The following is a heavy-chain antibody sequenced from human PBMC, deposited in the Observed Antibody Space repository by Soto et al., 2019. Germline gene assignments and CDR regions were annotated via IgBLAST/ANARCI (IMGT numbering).Heavy chain of an antibody. J-gene: IGHJ5*02. CDR3: ARGVAVAGTSVWFDP. V-gene: IGHV1-69*06. Sequence: GASVKVSCKASGGTFSSYAISWVRQAPGQGLEWMGWIIPIFGTANYAQKFQGRVTITADKSTSTAYMELSSLRSEDTAVYYCARGVAVAGTSVWFDPWGQGTLVTVSS. CDR2: IIPIFGTA. CDR1: GGTFSSYA. D-gene: IGHD6-19*01.